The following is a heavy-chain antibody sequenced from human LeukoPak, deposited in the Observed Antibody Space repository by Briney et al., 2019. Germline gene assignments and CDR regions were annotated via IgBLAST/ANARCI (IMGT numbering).Heavy chain of an antibody. V-gene: IGHV3-21*01. Sequence: GGSLRLSCAASGFTFSSYSMNWVRQAPGKGLEWVSSISSSSSYIYYADSVKGRFTISRDNSKNTLYLQMNSLRAEDTAVYYCAKGPLPFGCGGGSCYEADFVYWGQGTLVTVSS. CDR3: AKGPLPFGCGGGSCYEADFVY. CDR1: GFTFSSYS. D-gene: IGHD2-15*01. J-gene: IGHJ4*02. CDR2: ISSSSSYI.